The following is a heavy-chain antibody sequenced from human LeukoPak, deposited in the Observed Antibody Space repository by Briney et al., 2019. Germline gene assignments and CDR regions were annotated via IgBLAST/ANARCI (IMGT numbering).Heavy chain of an antibody. Sequence: SETLSLTCTVSGGSISSGGYYWSWIRQHPGKGLEWIGYIYYSGSTYYNPSLKSRVTISVDTSKNQFSLKLSSVTAADTAVYYCARGLGYYYDSSVRGLDYWGQGTLVTVSS. CDR1: GGSISSGGYY. CDR2: IYYSGST. V-gene: IGHV4-31*03. J-gene: IGHJ4*02. D-gene: IGHD3-22*01. CDR3: ARGLGYYYDSSVRGLDY.